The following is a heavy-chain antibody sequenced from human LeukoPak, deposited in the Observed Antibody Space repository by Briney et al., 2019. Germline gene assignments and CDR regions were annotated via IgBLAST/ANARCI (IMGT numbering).Heavy chain of an antibody. J-gene: IGHJ4*02. Sequence: SETLSLTCTVSGASISSSSYYWGWIRQPPGKGLEWIGSISYSGNTYYNPSLKSRVTMSVDTSKNQFSLQLNSVTPEDTAVYYCARGPLRYPPGYFDYWGQGTLVTVSS. V-gene: IGHV4-39*01. CDR1: GASISSSSYY. D-gene: IGHD3-9*01. CDR2: ISYSGNT. CDR3: ARGPLRYPPGYFDY.